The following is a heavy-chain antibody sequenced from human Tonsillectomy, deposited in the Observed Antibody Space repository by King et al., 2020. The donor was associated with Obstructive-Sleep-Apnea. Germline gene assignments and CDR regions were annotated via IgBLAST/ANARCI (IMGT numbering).Heavy chain of an antibody. CDR3: TRGQTGCDY. Sequence: VQLVESGAEVKKPGASVKVSCKASGYTFSSYDINWVRQAPGQGLEWRGWMKPNSGNTGYAQKFKGRVTMTRSTSINTAYMELSSLTSEDTAVYYCTRGQTGCDYWGQGTLVTVSS. J-gene: IGHJ4*02. V-gene: IGHV1-8*01. D-gene: IGHD1-14*01. CDR1: GYTFSSYD. CDR2: MKPNSGNT.